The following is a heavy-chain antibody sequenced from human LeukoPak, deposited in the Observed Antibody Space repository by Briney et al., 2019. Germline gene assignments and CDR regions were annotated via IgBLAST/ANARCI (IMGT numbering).Heavy chain of an antibody. V-gene: IGHV4-59*01. CDR3: ARSEIPLFGGVNSGFDY. D-gene: IGHD3-16*01. CDR2: IYYSGST. Sequence: SETLSLTCTVSGDSISRYYWSWIRQPPGKGLEWIGYIYYSGSTNYNPALKSRVTISVDTSKNQFSLKLSSVTAADTAVYYCARSEIPLFGGVNSGFDYWGQGTLVTVSS. CDR1: GDSISRYY. J-gene: IGHJ4*02.